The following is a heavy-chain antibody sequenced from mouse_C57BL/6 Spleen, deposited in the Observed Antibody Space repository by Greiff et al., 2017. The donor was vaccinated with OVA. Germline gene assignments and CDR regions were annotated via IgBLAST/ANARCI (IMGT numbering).Heavy chain of an antibody. CDR2: INPNNGGT. CDR1: GYTFTDYY. Sequence: EVQLQQSGPELVKPGASVKISCKASGYTFTDYYMNWVKQSHGKSLEWIGDINPNNGGTSYNQKFKGKATLTVDKSSSTAYMELRSLTSEDSAVYYCARRGVYYGVFDDWGQGTTLTVSS. D-gene: IGHD1-1*02. CDR3: ARRGVYYGVFDD. V-gene: IGHV1-26*01. J-gene: IGHJ2*01.